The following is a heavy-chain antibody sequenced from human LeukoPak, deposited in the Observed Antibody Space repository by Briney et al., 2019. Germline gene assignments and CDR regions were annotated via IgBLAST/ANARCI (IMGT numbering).Heavy chain of an antibody. J-gene: IGHJ4*02. CDR3: ASHMAVTGTRGFDY. D-gene: IGHD6-19*01. CDR2: IYHGGNT. CDR1: GGSITSHNW. Sequence: SETLSLTCAVSGGSITSHNWWSWVRQPPGEGLEWIGEIYHGGNTNYNMSLESRVTMSVDKSTNQFSLKVYSVTAADTAVYYCASHMAVTGTRGFDYWGQGTLVTVSS. V-gene: IGHV4-4*02.